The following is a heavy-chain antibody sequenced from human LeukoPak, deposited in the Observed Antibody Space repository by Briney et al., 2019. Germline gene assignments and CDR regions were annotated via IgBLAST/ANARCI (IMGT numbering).Heavy chain of an antibody. CDR2: ISSSSSTI. V-gene: IGHV3-48*01. Sequence: GGSLRLSCAASGFTFSSYSMNWVRQAPGKGLEWVSYISSSSSTIYYADSVKGRFTISRDNAKNSLYLQMNSLRAEDTAVYYCARDLVYHYYYYMDVWGKGTTVTDPS. CDR3: ARDLVYHYYYYMDV. CDR1: GFTFSSYS. D-gene: IGHD2-15*01. J-gene: IGHJ6*03.